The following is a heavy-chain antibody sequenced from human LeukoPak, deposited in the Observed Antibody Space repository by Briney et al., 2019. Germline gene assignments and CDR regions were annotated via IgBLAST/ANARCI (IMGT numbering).Heavy chain of an antibody. Sequence: SETLSLTCTVSGGSISSGGYYWSWIRQHPGTGLEWIGYIYYSGSTYYNPSLKSRVTISVDTSKNQFSLKLSSVTAADTAVYYCARSQITMVRGVIITFYYWGQGTPVTVSS. CDR2: IYYSGST. CDR3: ARSQITMVRGVIITFYY. V-gene: IGHV4-31*03. CDR1: GGSISSGGYY. D-gene: IGHD3-10*01. J-gene: IGHJ4*02.